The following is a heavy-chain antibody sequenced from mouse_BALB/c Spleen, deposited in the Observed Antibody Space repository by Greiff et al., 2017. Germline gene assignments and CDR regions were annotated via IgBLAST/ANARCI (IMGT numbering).Heavy chain of an antibody. Sequence: QVQLQQSGAELMKPGASVKISCKATGYTFSSYWIEWVKQRPGHGLEWIGEILPGSGSTNYNEKFKGKATLTADKSSSTAYMQLSSLTSDDSAVYFCARGLWAYAMDYWGQGTSVTVSS. V-gene: IGHV1-9*01. CDR1: GYTFSSYW. CDR3: ARGLWAYAMDY. J-gene: IGHJ4*01. D-gene: IGHD1-1*02. CDR2: ILPGSGST.